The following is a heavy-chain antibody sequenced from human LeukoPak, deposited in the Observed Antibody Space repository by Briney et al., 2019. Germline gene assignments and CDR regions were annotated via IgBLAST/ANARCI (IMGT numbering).Heavy chain of an antibody. Sequence: SETLSVNCTVSGGSISSYYWSWIRQPPGKGLEWIRYIYYSGSTSYNPSLKSRVTISVDTSKNQFSLKLSSVTAADTAVYYCARYSCGWPAVDYWGQGTLVTVSS. CDR3: ARYSCGWPAVDY. D-gene: IGHD6-19*01. CDR1: GGSISSYY. CDR2: IYYSGST. J-gene: IGHJ4*02. V-gene: IGHV4-59*08.